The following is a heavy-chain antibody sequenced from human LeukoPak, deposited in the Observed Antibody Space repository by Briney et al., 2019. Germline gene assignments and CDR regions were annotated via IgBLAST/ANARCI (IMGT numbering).Heavy chain of an antibody. CDR2: IYTSGST. D-gene: IGHD2-2*01. J-gene: IGHJ4*02. CDR3: AREVRYCSSTSCYVRYFDY. CDR1: GGSISSYY. Sequence: SETLSLTCTVSGGSISSYYWSWMRRPAGRGLEWIGRIYTSGSTNYNPSLKSRVTMSVDTSKNQFSLKLSSVTAADTAVYYCAREVRYCSSTSCYVRYFDYWGQGTLVTVSS. V-gene: IGHV4-4*07.